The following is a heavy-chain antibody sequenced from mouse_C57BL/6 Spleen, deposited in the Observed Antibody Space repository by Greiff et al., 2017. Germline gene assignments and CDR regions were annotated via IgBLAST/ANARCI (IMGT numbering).Heavy chain of an antibody. V-gene: IGHV5-6*02. D-gene: IGHD1-1*01. Sequence: DVKLVESGGDLVKPGGSLKLSCAASGFTFSSYGMSWVRQTPDKRLEWVATISSGGSYTYYPDSVKGRFTISRDNAKNTLYLQMSSLKSEDTAMYYCARQTVVANYFDYLGQGTTLTVSS. CDR3: ARQTVVANYFDY. CDR1: GFTFSSYG. J-gene: IGHJ2*01. CDR2: ISSGGSYT.